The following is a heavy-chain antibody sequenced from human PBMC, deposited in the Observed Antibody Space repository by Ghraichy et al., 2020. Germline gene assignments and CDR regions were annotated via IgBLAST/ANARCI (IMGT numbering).Heavy chain of an antibody. D-gene: IGHD3-10*01. CDR1: GFSLSNARMG. Sequence: SGPTLVKPTETLTLTCTVSGFSLSNARMGVSWIRQPPGKALEWLAHIFSNDEKSYSTSLKSRLTISKDTSKSQVVLTMTNMDPVDTATYYCARIRYGGSLNWYFDLWGRGTLVTVSS. J-gene: IGHJ2*01. CDR2: IFSNDEK. CDR3: ARIRYGGSLNWYFDL. V-gene: IGHV2-26*01.